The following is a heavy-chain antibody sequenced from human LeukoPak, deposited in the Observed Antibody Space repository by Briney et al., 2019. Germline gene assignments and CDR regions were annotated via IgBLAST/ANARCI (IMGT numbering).Heavy chain of an antibody. J-gene: IGHJ4*02. CDR1: GGSFSGYY. V-gene: IGHV4-34*01. CDR3: ARANSMGSGSYSNFDY. Sequence: PSETLSLTCAVYGGSFSGYYWSWIRQPPGKGLEWIGEINHSGCTNYNPSLKSRVTISVDTSKNQFSLKLSSVTAADTAVYYCARANSMGSGSYSNFDYWGQGTLVTVSS. CDR2: INHSGCT. D-gene: IGHD3-10*01.